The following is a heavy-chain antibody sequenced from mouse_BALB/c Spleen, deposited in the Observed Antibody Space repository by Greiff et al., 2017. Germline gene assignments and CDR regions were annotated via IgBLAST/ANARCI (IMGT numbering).Heavy chain of an antibody. CDR2: IYPYNGGT. J-gene: IGHJ4*01. V-gene: IGHV1S29*02. CDR3: ARGCDYVDAMDY. CDR1: GYTFTDYN. D-gene: IGHD2-4*01. Sequence: VQLQQSGPELVKPGASVKISCKASGYTFTDYNMHWVKQSHGKSLEWIGYIYPYNGGTGYNQKFKSKATLTVDNSSNTAYMELRSLTSEDSAVYYCARGCDYVDAMDYWGQGTSVTVSS.